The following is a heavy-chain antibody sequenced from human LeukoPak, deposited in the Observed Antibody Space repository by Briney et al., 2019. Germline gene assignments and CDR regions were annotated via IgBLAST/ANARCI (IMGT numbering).Heavy chain of an antibody. CDR1: GGTFISYA. D-gene: IGHD3-10*01. CDR3: ANQLRYFDY. J-gene: IGHJ4*02. CDR2: ISGSGGST. V-gene: IGHV3-23*01. Sequence: SCKASGGTFISYAMSWVRQAPGKGLEWVSAISGSGGSTYYADSVKGRFTISRDNSKNTLYLQMNSLRAEDTAVYYCANQLRYFDYWGQGTLVTVSS.